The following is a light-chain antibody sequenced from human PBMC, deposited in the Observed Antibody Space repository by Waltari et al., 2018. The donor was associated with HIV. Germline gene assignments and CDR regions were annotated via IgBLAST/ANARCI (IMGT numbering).Light chain of an antibody. V-gene: IGLV1-44*01. J-gene: IGLJ2*01. Sequence: QSVLTQPPSASGTPGQRVTISCSGSSSNIGSNSVNWYQQLPGTAPKLLIYNNNERPSGVPDRFSGSRSGTSASLAISGLQSEDEADYYCAAWDDSLSGRFFGGGTKLTVL. CDR1: SSNIGSNS. CDR2: NNN. CDR3: AAWDDSLSGRF.